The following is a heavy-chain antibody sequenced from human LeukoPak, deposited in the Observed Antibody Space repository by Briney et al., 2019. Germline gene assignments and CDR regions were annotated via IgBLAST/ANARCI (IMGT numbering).Heavy chain of an antibody. V-gene: IGHV3-74*01. CDR2: INNDGSNT. CDR1: GFTFGSYW. D-gene: IGHD3-16*01. CDR3: VRDSGGEFL. Sequence: GGSLRLSCAASGFTFGSYWMQWVRQTPEKGLVWVAHINNDGSNTIYADSVKGRFTTSRDNAKNTLYLQMNSLTAEDTAVYYCVRDSGGEFLWGQGTLVTVSS. J-gene: IGHJ4*02.